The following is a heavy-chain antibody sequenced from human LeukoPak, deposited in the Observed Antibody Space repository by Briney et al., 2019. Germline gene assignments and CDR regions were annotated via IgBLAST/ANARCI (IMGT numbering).Heavy chain of an antibody. CDR1: GGSFSGYY. CDR2: INHSGST. D-gene: IGHD2-15*01. J-gene: IGHJ4*02. CDR3: ASGGYCSGGSCYSPPAY. V-gene: IGHV4-34*01. Sequence: SEPLSLTCAVYGGSFSGYYWSWIRQPPGKGLEWIGEINHSGSTNYNPSPKSRVTISVDTSKNQFSLKLSSVTAADTAVYYCASGGYCSGGSCYSPPAYWGQGTLVTVSS.